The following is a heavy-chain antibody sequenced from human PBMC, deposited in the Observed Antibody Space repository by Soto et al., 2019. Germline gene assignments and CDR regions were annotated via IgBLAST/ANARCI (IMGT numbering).Heavy chain of an antibody. CDR3: AKDRVATITIRAFDI. J-gene: IGHJ3*02. V-gene: IGHV3-23*01. Sequence: GGSLRLSCAASGFTFSNSGMSWVRQTPGKGLECVSTISGDGGTTFYADSVKGRFTVSRDNPKNMLYLQMNSLRDEDTAVYYCAKDRVATITIRAFDIWGQGTLVTVSS. CDR2: ISGDGGTT. D-gene: IGHD5-12*01. CDR1: GFTFSNSG.